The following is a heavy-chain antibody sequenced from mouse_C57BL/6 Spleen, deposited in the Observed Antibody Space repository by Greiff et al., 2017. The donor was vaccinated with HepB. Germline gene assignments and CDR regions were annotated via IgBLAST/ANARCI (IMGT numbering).Heavy chain of an antibody. CDR3: ARSITTVVMDY. J-gene: IGHJ2*01. CDR1: GYTFTSYW. CDR2: INPSNGGT. V-gene: IGHV1-53*01. Sequence: QVQLQQSGTELVKPGASVKLSCKASGYTFTSYWMHWVKQRPGQGLEWIGNINPSNGGTNYNEKFKSKATLTVDKSASTAYMQLSSLTSEDSAVYYCARSITTVVMDYWGQGTTLTVSS. D-gene: IGHD1-1*01.